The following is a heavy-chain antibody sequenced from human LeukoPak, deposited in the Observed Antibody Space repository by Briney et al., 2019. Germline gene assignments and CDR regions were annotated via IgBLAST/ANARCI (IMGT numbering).Heavy chain of an antibody. CDR2: ISGSGGST. J-gene: IGHJ6*02. D-gene: IGHD6-13*01. V-gene: IGHV3-23*01. CDR1: GFTFSSYA. Sequence: PGGSLRLSCAASGFTFSSYAMSWVRQAPGKGLEWVSAISGSGGSTYYADSVKGRFTISRDNSKNTLYLQMNSLRAEDTAVYYCAKDPPYSSSWSVPYYYYGMDVWGQGTTVTVSS. CDR3: AKDPPYSSSWSVPYYYYGMDV.